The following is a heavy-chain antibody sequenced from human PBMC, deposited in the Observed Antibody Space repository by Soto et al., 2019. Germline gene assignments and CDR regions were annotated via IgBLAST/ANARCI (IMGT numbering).Heavy chain of an antibody. J-gene: IGHJ4*02. CDR3: ARDGGAY. CDR1: GFTFSSYA. D-gene: IGHD3-16*01. CDR2: MSYDGSNK. Sequence: QVQLVESGGGVVQPGRSLRLSCAASGFTFSSYAMHWVRRAPGKGLEWMAVMSYDGSNKYYADSVKGRFTISRDNSTISLYLQMNSLRPEDTALYYCARDGGAYWGQGTLVIVSS. V-gene: IGHV3-30-3*01.